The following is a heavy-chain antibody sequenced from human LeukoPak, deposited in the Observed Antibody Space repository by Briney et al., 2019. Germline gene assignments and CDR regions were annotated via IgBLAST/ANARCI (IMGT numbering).Heavy chain of an antibody. Sequence: RGSLRLSCAASGFTFSAHSMNWVRQAPGKGLEWVSSISGNSDYIYYADSLEGRFTTSRDNAKNSLYLRMDSLRAEDTAVYYCAREQIDTSSWPFGIDYWGQGTLVTVSS. J-gene: IGHJ4*02. V-gene: IGHV3-21*01. CDR3: AREQIDTSSWPFGIDY. CDR1: GFTFSAHS. CDR2: ISGNSDYI. D-gene: IGHD6-13*01.